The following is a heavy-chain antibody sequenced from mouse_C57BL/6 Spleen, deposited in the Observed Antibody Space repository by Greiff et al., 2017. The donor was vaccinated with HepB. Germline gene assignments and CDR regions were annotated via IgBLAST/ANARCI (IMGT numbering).Heavy chain of an antibody. V-gene: IGHV3-6*01. Sequence: EVHLVESGPGLVKPSQSLSLTCSVTGYSITSGYYWNWIRQFPGNKLEWMGYISYDGSNNYNPSLKNRISITRDTSKNQFFLKLNSVTTEDTATYYCARGGSSSDYWGQGTTLTVSS. CDR2: ISYDGSN. CDR1: GYSITSGYY. J-gene: IGHJ2*01. D-gene: IGHD1-1*01. CDR3: ARGGSSSDY.